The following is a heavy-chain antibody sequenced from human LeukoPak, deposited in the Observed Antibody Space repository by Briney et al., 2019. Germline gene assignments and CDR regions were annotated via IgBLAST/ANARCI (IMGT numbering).Heavy chain of an antibody. CDR2: ISSSGSTI. V-gene: IGHV3-48*03. D-gene: IGHD6-13*01. J-gene: IGHJ5*02. Sequence: QPGGSLRLSCAASGFTFSSYEMNWVRPAPGKGLEWVSYISSSGSTIYYADSVKGRFTISRDNAKNSLYLQMNSLRAEDTAVYYCAKKHTAAGPKSNWFDPWGQGTLVTVSS. CDR3: AKKHTAAGPKSNWFDP. CDR1: GFTFSSYE.